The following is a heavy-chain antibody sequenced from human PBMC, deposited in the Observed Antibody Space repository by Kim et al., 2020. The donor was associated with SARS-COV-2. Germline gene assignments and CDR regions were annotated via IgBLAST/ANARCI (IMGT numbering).Heavy chain of an antibody. CDR3: IKDFTGPFDQ. D-gene: IGHD3-9*01. Sequence: NYADAVKGRFTSSRDNAKNTLYLQMSSRRAEDTAVYYCIKDFTGPFDQWGQGTLVTVSS. J-gene: IGHJ4*02. V-gene: IGHV3-74*01.